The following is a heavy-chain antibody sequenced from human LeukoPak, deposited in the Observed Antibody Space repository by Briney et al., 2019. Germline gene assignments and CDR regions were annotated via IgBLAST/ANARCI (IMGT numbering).Heavy chain of an antibody. CDR1: GGSISSSSYY. J-gene: IGHJ5*02. Sequence: SETLSLTCTVSGGSISSSSYYWGWIRQPPGKGLEWIGSICYSGSTYYNPSLKSRVTISVDTSKNQFSLKLSSVTAADTAVYYCARPYYDFWSGYHIVGFDPWGQGTLVTVSS. V-gene: IGHV4-39*01. CDR3: ARPYYDFWSGYHIVGFDP. CDR2: ICYSGST. D-gene: IGHD3-3*01.